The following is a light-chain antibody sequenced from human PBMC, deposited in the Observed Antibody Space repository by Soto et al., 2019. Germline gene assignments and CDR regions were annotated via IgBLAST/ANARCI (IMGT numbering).Light chain of an antibody. CDR1: QSLLHSNGNNY. CDR3: MQALQTPRT. J-gene: IGKJ1*01. Sequence: DLVMTQSPLSLPVTPGEPASISCRSSQSLLHSNGNNYLEWYLQKPGQSPQLLIYLGSSRASGVPDRFSGSGSGTDFTLKIRRVEAEDVGVYYCMQALQTPRTFGQGTKVEIK. V-gene: IGKV2-28*01. CDR2: LGS.